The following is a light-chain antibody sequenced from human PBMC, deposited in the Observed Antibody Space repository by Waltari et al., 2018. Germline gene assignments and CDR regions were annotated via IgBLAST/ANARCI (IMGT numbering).Light chain of an antibody. V-gene: IGLV2-14*01. J-gene: IGLJ2*01. CDR1: SSDVGGYNY. CDR3: SSYTSSSTLV. Sequence: QSALTQPASVSGSPGQSITISCTGTSSDVGGYNYVSWYQQHPGKAPKLIFYEVSNRPSGVSNRCSGSKSGNPASLTISGLQAEDEADYYGSSYTSSSTLVFGGGTKLTVL. CDR2: EVS.